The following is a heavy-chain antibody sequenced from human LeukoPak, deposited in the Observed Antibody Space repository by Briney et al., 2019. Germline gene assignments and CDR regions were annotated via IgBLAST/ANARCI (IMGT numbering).Heavy chain of an antibody. CDR2: VYYTGIT. V-gene: IGHV4-59*01. CDR1: GDSINSYY. J-gene: IGHJ5*02. D-gene: IGHD6-13*01. Sequence: SETLSLTCTVSGDSINSYYWSWIRQPPGKGLEWSGYVYYTGITNYNPSLKSRVTISVAKNQLSLRLTSLTAADTAVYYCARALRQQLVTGWFDPWGQGTLVTVSS. CDR3: ARALRQQLVTGWFDP.